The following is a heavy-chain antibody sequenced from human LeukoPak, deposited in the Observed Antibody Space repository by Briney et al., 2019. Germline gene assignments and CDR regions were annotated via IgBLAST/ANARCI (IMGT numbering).Heavy chain of an antibody. D-gene: IGHD6-13*01. V-gene: IGHV3-23*01. Sequence: PGGSLRLSCAASGFTLSSYAMSWVRQAPGKGLEWVSAISGSGGSTYYADSVKGRFTISRDNSKNTLYLQMNSLRAEDTAVYYCAKEGGLIAAAGRRVFDYWGQGTLVTVSS. CDR1: GFTLSSYA. J-gene: IGHJ4*02. CDR2: ISGSGGST. CDR3: AKEGGLIAAAGRRVFDY.